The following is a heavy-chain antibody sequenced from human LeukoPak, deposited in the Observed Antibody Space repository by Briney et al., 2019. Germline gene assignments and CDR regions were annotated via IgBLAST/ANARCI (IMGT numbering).Heavy chain of an antibody. Sequence: SETLSLTCAVYGGSFSGYYWSWIRQPPGKGLEWTGEINHSGSTNYNPSLKSRVTISVDTSKNQFSLKLSSVTAADTAVYYCAVELAGVDYWGQGTLVTVSS. J-gene: IGHJ4*02. CDR1: GGSFSGYY. CDR2: INHSGST. V-gene: IGHV4-34*01. D-gene: IGHD6-19*01. CDR3: AVELAGVDY.